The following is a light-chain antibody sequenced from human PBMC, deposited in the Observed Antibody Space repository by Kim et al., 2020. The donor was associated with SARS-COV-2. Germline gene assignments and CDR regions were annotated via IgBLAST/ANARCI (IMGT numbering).Light chain of an antibody. Sequence: SVSPGQTARITCSGDVLAKKYARWIQQKPGQAPVLVIYKDSERPSGIPERFSGSSSGTTVTLTISGAQVEDEADYYCYSAADNIGVFGTGTKVTVL. CDR1: VLAKKY. J-gene: IGLJ1*01. CDR2: KDS. V-gene: IGLV3-27*01. CDR3: YSAADNIGV.